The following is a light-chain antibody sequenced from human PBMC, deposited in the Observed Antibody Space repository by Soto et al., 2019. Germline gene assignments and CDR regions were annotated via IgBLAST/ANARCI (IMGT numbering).Light chain of an antibody. CDR1: QSVSSY. J-gene: IGKJ2*01. V-gene: IGKV3-11*01. Sequence: PWERATLSCRASQSVSSYLAWYQQKPGQAPRLLIYDASNRATGIPARFSGSGSGTDFTLTISSLEPEDFAVYYCQQRSNWPPYTFGQGTKLEIK. CDR2: DAS. CDR3: QQRSNWPPYT.